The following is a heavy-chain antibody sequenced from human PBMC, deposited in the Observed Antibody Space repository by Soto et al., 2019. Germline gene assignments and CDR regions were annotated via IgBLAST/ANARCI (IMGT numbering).Heavy chain of an antibody. CDR2: IYYSGST. J-gene: IGHJ6*02. CDR3: ARDRSLRYLDWPAGMDV. Sequence: ETLTLTCTVSGVSISSYYWSWIRQPPGKGLEWIGYIYYSGSTNYNPSLKSRVTIAVGTSNNQFSLKLSSVTAADKAVYYCARDRSLRYLDWPAGMDVWGQGTTVTVSS. D-gene: IGHD3-9*01. V-gene: IGHV4-59*01. CDR1: GVSISSYY.